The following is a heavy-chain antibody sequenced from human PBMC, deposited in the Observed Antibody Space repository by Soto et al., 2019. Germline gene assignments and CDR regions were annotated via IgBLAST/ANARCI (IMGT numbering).Heavy chain of an antibody. CDR2: ISYDGSNK. CDR1: GFTFSSYA. Sequence: QVQLVEFGGGVVQPGRSLRLSCAASGFTFSSYAMHWVRQAPGKGLEWVAVISYDGSNKYYADSVKGRFTISRDNSKNTLYLQMNSLRAEDTAVYYCAREGDYGDYYGYWGQGTLVTVSS. V-gene: IGHV3-30-3*01. CDR3: AREGDYGDYYGY. J-gene: IGHJ4*02. D-gene: IGHD4-17*01.